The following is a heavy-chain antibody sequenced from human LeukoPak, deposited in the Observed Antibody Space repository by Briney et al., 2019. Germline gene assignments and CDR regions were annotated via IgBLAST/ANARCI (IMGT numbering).Heavy chain of an antibody. CDR2: INPNSGGT. J-gene: IGHJ4*02. CDR1: GYTFTGYY. V-gene: IGHV1-2*02. Sequence: APVKVSCKASGYTFTGYYMHWVRQAPGQGLEWMGWINPNSGGTNYAQKFQGRVTVTRDTSISTAYMELNNLKSDDTAVYYCARDSGTSSLGHWGQGTLVTVSS. CDR3: ARDSGTSSLGH. D-gene: IGHD2-2*01.